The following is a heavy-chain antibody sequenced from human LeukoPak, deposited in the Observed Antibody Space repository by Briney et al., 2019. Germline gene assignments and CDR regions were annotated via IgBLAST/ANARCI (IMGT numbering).Heavy chain of an antibody. J-gene: IGHJ5*02. V-gene: IGHV3-33*01. CDR1: GFTFSSYG. CDR2: IWYDGSNK. CDR3: ARDGLIVVVPAATQGWFDP. D-gene: IGHD2-2*01. Sequence: GGSLRLSCAASGFTFSSYGMHWARQAPGKGLEWVAVIWYDGSNKYYADSVKGRFTISRDNSKHTMYLQMNSLRAEDTAVYYCARDGLIVVVPAATQGWFDPWGQRTRVSVSS.